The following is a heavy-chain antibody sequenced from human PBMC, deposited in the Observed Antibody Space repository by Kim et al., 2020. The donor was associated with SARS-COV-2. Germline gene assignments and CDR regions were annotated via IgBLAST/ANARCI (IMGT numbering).Heavy chain of an antibody. CDR3: ARARESGFGP. D-gene: IGHD6-25*01. CDR1: GYSISACSY. V-gene: IGHV4-38-2*02. J-gene: IGHJ5*02. Sequence: SETLSLTCTVSGYSISACSYWGVLRQPPREAVGLIGNFYHGGSTYYNPSLSRRFTISEDSSNNQFSLILNSLTATDTADYCWARARESGFGPWGQGTLVT. CDR2: FYHGGST.